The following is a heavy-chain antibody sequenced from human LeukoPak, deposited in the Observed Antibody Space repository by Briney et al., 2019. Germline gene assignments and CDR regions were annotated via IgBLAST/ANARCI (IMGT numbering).Heavy chain of an antibody. Sequence: ETLSLTCTVSGDSISSYYWSWVRQAPGKGLEWVANIKQDGSEKYYVDSVKGRFTISRDNAKNSLYLQMNSLRAEDTAVYYCARTPFYSSSWYYFDYWGQGTLVTVSS. CDR1: GDSISSYY. CDR3: ARTPFYSSSWYYFDY. CDR2: IKQDGSEK. D-gene: IGHD6-13*01. J-gene: IGHJ4*02. V-gene: IGHV3-7*01.